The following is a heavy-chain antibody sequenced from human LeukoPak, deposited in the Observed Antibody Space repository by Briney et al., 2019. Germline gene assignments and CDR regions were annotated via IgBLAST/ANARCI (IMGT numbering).Heavy chain of an antibody. D-gene: IGHD2-15*01. CDR2: MFYSGST. Sequence: SETLSLTCTVSGGSITSYYWSWIRQPPGKGLEWIGYMFYSGSTDYNPSLRSRVTISVDTSKNQFSLKLNSVTAADTAVYYCAGIPDIHGGHYFDYWGQGTLVTVSS. CDR3: AGIPDIHGGHYFDY. CDR1: GGSITSYY. V-gene: IGHV4-59*03. J-gene: IGHJ4*02.